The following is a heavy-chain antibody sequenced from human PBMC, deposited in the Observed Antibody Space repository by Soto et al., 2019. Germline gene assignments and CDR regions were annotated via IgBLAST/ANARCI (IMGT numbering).Heavy chain of an antibody. Sequence: PSETLSLTCSVSGGSISSGDYFWTWIRQSPGKGLEWIGSIYYSGSTYYNPSLKSRVTISVDTSKNQFSLKLSSVTAADTAVYYCARGGSYDWFDPWGQGTLVTSPQ. CDR2: IYYSGST. CDR3: ARGGSYDWFDP. V-gene: IGHV4-39*01. J-gene: IGHJ5*02. D-gene: IGHD1-26*01. CDR1: GGSISSGDYF.